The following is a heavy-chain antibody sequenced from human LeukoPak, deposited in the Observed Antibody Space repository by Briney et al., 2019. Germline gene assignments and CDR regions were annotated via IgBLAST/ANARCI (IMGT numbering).Heavy chain of an antibody. CDR1: GYTFTSYG. V-gene: IGHV1-18*01. D-gene: IGHD3-22*01. J-gene: IGHJ3*02. CDR3: AREGYYYDSSGYVAFDI. Sequence: ASVKVSCXASGYTFTSYGISWVRQAPGQGLEWMGWISAYNGNTNYAQKLQGRVTMTTDTSTSTAYMELRSLRSDDTAVYYCAREGYYYDSSGYVAFDIWGQGTMVTVSS. CDR2: ISAYNGNT.